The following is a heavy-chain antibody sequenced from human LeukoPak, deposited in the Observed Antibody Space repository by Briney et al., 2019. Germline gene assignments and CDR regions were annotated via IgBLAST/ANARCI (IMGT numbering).Heavy chain of an antibody. CDR2: IPYDGSDK. Sequence: GGSLRLSCAASGFTFSSYGMHWVRQAPGKGLEWVAFIPYDGSDKYYADVLKGRFTISRDNSKNTLYLQMNSLRPEDTAVYYCAKDTFFHMDYWGQGTLVTVSS. CDR3: AKDTFFHMDY. D-gene: IGHD3-16*01. J-gene: IGHJ4*02. CDR1: GFTFSSYG. V-gene: IGHV3-30*02.